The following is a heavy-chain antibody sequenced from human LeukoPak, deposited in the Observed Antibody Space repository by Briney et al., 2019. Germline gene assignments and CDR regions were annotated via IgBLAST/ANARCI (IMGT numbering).Heavy chain of an antibody. V-gene: IGHV4-59*01. D-gene: IGHD3-22*01. Sequence: SETLSLTCTVSGDSISSYYWTWIRQPPGKGLEYIGWIHYSGSTDYNPSLKSRVTISLDRSKRQLSLNLRSVTAADTAVYYCARWGYFDSSGYFVAEYRGQGSLVTVSS. CDR1: GDSISSYY. CDR2: IHYSGST. CDR3: ARWGYFDSSGYFVAEY. J-gene: IGHJ4*02.